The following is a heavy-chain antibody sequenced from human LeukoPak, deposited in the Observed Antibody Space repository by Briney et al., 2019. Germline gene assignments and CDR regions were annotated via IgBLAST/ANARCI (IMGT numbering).Heavy chain of an antibody. Sequence: GGSLRLSCAASGFTVSSNYMSWVRQAPGKGLEWVSVIYSGCSTYYADSVKGRFTISRDNSKNTLYLQMNSLRAEDTAVYYCARGGLWFGELDYYFDYWGQGTLVTVSS. CDR1: GFTVSSNY. J-gene: IGHJ4*02. V-gene: IGHV3-53*01. CDR3: ARGGLWFGELDYYFDY. D-gene: IGHD3-10*01. CDR2: IYSGCST.